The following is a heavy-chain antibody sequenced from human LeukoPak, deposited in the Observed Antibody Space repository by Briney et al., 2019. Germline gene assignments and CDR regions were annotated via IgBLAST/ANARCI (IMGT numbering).Heavy chain of an antibody. D-gene: IGHD5-24*01. CDR3: ARVVDGDGYNFIDY. Sequence: GRSLRLSCAASGFTFSNYGMHWVRQAPGKGLEWVALISSDGSKTYYADSVQGRFTISRDNSKNTLYLQMNSLRADDTAVYYCARVVDGDGYNFIDYWGQGTLVTVSS. CDR2: ISSDGSKT. CDR1: GFTFSNYG. J-gene: IGHJ4*02. V-gene: IGHV3-30*03.